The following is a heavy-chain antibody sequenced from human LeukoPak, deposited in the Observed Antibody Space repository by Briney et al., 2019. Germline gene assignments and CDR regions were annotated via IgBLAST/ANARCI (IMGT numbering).Heavy chain of an antibody. J-gene: IGHJ4*02. CDR1: GFTFDDYA. CDR3: TKESGERRAASDYFDY. V-gene: IGHV3-43*02. Sequence: GGSLRLSCAASGFTFDDYAMHWVRQTPGKGLEWVSLITGDGGSTYYADSVKGRFTISRDYDKDSLYLQMNSLTTEDTAFYYCTKESGERRAASDYFDYWGQGTLVTVSS. D-gene: IGHD6-13*01. CDR2: ITGDGGST.